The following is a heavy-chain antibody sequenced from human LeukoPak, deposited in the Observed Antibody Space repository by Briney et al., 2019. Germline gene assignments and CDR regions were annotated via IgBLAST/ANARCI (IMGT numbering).Heavy chain of an antibody. D-gene: IGHD5-12*01. CDR2: IKQDGSEK. CDR3: ATLYGGSTDY. V-gene: IGHV3-7*01. Sequence: PGGSLRLSCAASGFTFSTYWMSWVRQAPGKGLEWVANIKQDGSEKYYVDSVKGRFTISRDNAKRSLYLQMNSPRAEDTAVYYCATLYGGSTDYWGQGTLVTVSS. CDR1: GFTFSTYW. J-gene: IGHJ4*02.